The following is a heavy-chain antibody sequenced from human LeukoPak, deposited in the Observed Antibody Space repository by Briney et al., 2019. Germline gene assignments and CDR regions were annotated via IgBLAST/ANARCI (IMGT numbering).Heavy chain of an antibody. CDR1: GFTFTTYW. V-gene: IGHV3-74*01. Sequence: GGSLRLSCAASGFTFTTYWMHWVRQAPGKGLVWVSLISTDGSTTRYTDSVRGRFTISRDNAKNTLYLQMNSLRADDTAVYYCATPSQTLPFDYWGQGTQVTVSS. CDR3: ATPSQTLPFDY. CDR2: ISTDGSTT. J-gene: IGHJ4*02.